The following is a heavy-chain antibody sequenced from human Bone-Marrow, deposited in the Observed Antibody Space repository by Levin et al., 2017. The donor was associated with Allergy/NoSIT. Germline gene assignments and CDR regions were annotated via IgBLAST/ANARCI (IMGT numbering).Heavy chain of an antibody. D-gene: IGHD3-22*01. J-gene: IGHJ3*02. CDR1: GFTFSSYD. CDR3: ARATDYYDSSGYYPHAFDI. Sequence: GGSLRLSCAASGFTFSSYDMHWVRQATGKGLEWVSAIGTAGDTYYPGSVKGRFTISRENAKNSLYLQMNSLRAGDTAVYYCARATDYYDSSGYYPHAFDIWGQGTMVTVSS. CDR2: IGTAGDT. V-gene: IGHV3-13*01.